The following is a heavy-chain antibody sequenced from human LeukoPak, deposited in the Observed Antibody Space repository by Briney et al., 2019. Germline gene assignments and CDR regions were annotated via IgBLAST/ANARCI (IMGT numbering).Heavy chain of an antibody. V-gene: IGHV3-7*01. CDR1: GFTFSNYW. Sequence: GSLRPSCAASGFTFSNYWMSWVRQAPGKGLEWVANIKDDGSGKYYVDSLKGRFTISRDNAKNSLYLQMNSLRAEDTAVYYCARVGYSSSWSPSDYWGQGALVTVSS. CDR3: ARVGYSSSWSPSDY. J-gene: IGHJ4*02. CDR2: IKDDGSGK. D-gene: IGHD6-13*01.